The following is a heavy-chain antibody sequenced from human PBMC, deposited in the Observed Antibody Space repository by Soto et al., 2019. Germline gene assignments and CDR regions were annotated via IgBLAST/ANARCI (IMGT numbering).Heavy chain of an antibody. Sequence: EVQLVESGGGLVQPGGSLRLSCAASGFIVSSNYMSWVRQAPGKGLEWVSVIYSGGSTYYADSVKGRFTISRDNSKNTLYLQMNSLRAEDTAVYYCARDVSNSPYYGMDVWGQGTTVTVSS. CDR2: IYSGGST. J-gene: IGHJ6*02. V-gene: IGHV3-66*01. CDR1: GFIVSSNY. CDR3: ARDVSNSPYYGMDV. D-gene: IGHD4-4*01.